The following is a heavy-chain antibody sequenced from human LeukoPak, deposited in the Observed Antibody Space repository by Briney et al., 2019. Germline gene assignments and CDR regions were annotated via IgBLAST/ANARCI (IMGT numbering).Heavy chain of an antibody. CDR2: TYSRSRWYH. CDR1: GDSVSGNTTA. D-gene: IGHD3-10*01. J-gene: IGHJ5*02. CDR3: ARGISRFNWFDT. Sequence: SQTLSLTCAISGDSVSGNTTAWNWIRQSPSRGLEWLGRTYSRSRWYHDYAVSVTSRISISADTSKNQFSLQLISVTPDDTAIYFCARGISRFNWFDTWGQGTPVTVSS. V-gene: IGHV6-1*01.